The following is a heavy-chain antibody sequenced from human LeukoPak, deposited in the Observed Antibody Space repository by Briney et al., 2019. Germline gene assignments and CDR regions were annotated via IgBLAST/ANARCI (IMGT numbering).Heavy chain of an antibody. J-gene: IGHJ4*02. D-gene: IGHD3-22*01. Sequence: GGSLRLSCAASGFTFSSSAMSWVRQAPGKGLEWVAAISDTGRLSYCADSVNGRFTISRDNSKNTLSLQMNSLRAADTAVYYCAKPPYYYDSSGYYLDYWGQGTLVTVSS. CDR1: GFTFSSSA. CDR2: ISDTGRLS. V-gene: IGHV3-23*01. CDR3: AKPPYYYDSSGYYLDY.